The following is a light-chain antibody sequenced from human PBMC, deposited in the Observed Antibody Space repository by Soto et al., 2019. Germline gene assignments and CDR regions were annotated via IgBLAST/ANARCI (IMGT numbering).Light chain of an antibody. CDR1: QSVGSD. Sequence: EIVLTQSPDTLSLSPGERATLSCRASQSVGSDLTWYQHKPGQAPRLLIYDAFNRATGIPARFSGSGSGTDFTLTISSLEPEDFAVYYCQQRTNWRLSFGGGTKVEI. CDR2: DAF. V-gene: IGKV3-11*01. CDR3: QQRTNWRLS. J-gene: IGKJ4*01.